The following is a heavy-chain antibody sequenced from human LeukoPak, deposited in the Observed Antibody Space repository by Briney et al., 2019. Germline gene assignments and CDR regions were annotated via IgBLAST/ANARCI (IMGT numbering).Heavy chain of an antibody. CDR2: MFHSGNT. CDR3: ARMYGSSSGFDY. D-gene: IGHD6-6*01. V-gene: IGHV4-38-2*01. Sequence: SETLSLTCAVSGYSISIGYYWGWIRQPPGKGLEWIGSMFHSGNTYHNPSLKSRVTLSVDTSKNQFSLNLSSVAATDTAVYYCARMYGSSSGFDYWGQGTLVTVSS. J-gene: IGHJ4*02. CDR1: GYSISIGYY.